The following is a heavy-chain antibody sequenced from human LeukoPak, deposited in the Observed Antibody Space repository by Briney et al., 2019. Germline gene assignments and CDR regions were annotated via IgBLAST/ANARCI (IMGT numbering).Heavy chain of an antibody. D-gene: IGHD5-18*01. Sequence: SETLSLTCTVSGGSISSYYWSWIRQPPGKGLEWVGYIYYSGSTNYNPSLKSRVTTSVDTSKNQFSLKLSSVTAADTAVYYCARWIQNDAFDIWGQGTMVTVSS. CDR1: GGSISSYY. V-gene: IGHV4-59*01. CDR2: IYYSGST. J-gene: IGHJ3*02. CDR3: ARWIQNDAFDI.